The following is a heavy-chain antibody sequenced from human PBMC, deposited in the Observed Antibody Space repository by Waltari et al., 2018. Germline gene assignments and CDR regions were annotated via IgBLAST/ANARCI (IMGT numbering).Heavy chain of an antibody. V-gene: IGHV2-70*15. J-gene: IGHJ3*02. CDR3: AREFHPHHAFDI. CDR1: GFSLSTSGMC. D-gene: IGHD3-10*01. CDR2: IDWDDDK. Sequence: QVTLSESGPALVKPTQTLTLTCTFSGFSLSTSGMCVSWIRQPPGKALEWLARIDWDDDKYYSTSLNTRLTISKDTSKNQVVLTMTNMDPVDTATYYCAREFHPHHAFDIWGQGTIVTVSS.